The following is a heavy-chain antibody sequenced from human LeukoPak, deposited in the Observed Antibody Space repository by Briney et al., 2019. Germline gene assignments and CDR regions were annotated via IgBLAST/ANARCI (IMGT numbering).Heavy chain of an antibody. CDR1: GFTFSSYG. V-gene: IGHV3-33*01. CDR2: IWYDGSNK. CDR3: ARETHTMTYAFDI. Sequence: GRSLRLSCAASGFTFSSYGMPWVRQAPGKGLEWVAVIWYDGSNKYYADSVKGRFTISRDNSKNTLYLQMNSLRAEDTAVYYCARETHTMTYAFDIWGQGTMVTVSS. D-gene: IGHD3-22*01. J-gene: IGHJ3*02.